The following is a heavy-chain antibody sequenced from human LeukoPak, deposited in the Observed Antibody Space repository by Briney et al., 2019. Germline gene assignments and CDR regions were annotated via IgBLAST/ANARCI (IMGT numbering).Heavy chain of an antibody. CDR3: ARHPILLRNLWFDP. D-gene: IGHD3-3*01. CDR1: GGTFSSYG. V-gene: IGHV1-69*04. J-gene: IGHJ5*02. Sequence: ASVKVSCKASGGTFSSYGISWVRQAPGQGLEWMGRIIPILGIANYAQKFQGRVTITADKSTSTAYMELSSLRSEDTAVYYCARHPILLRNLWFDPWGQGTLVTVSS. CDR2: IIPILGIA.